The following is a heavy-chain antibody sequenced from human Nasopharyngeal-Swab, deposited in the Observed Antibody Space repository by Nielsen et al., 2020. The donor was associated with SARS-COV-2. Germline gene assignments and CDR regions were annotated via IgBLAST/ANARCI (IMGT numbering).Heavy chain of an antibody. Sequence: WIRQPPGKGLEWVGRIKCKTDGGTTDYAAPVKGRYTISRDDSKNTLYLQMNSLKTEDTAVYYCTTEGGKYYDFWSGYYGYYGMDVWGQGTTVTVSS. V-gene: IGHV3-15*01. CDR3: TTEGGKYYDFWSGYYGYYGMDV. J-gene: IGHJ6*02. D-gene: IGHD3-3*01. CDR2: IKCKTDGGTT.